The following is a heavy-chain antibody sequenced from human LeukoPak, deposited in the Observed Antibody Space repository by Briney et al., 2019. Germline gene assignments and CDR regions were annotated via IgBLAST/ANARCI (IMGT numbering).Heavy chain of an antibody. J-gene: IGHJ3*02. Sequence: PGGSLRLSCTGSGFTFRTYAFSWVRQAPGKGLEWVSATGSNGVTYYADSVKGRFTISRDNSKNALYLQMNSLRAEDTAIYYCARDLVSGAYTFDIWGQGTMVTVSS. D-gene: IGHD3-16*01. CDR2: TGSNGVT. V-gene: IGHV3-23*01. CDR3: ARDLVSGAYTFDI. CDR1: GFTFRTYA.